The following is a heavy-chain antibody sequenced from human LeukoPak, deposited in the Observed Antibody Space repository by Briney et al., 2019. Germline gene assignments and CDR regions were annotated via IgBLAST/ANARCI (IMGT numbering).Heavy chain of an antibody. Sequence: SETLSLTCTVSGYSIRSDCYWGWIRQPPGKGLEWIGNIYHSGSTYYNPSLKSRVSISVDTSKKQFSLKLSSMTAADTAVYYCARVSRDAYNLDSYYFDSWGQGTLVTVSS. V-gene: IGHV4-38-2*02. D-gene: IGHD5-24*01. CDR2: IYHSGST. J-gene: IGHJ4*02. CDR3: ARVSRDAYNLDSYYFDS. CDR1: GYSIRSDCY.